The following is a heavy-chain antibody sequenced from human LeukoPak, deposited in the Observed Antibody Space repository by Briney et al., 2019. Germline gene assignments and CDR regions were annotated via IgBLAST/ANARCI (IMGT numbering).Heavy chain of an antibody. CDR3: ARDRGYDDAFDI. CDR1: GFTFSSHN. D-gene: IGHD5-12*01. CDR2: ISTSSTIV. Sequence: GGSLRLSCAASGFTFSSHNMNWVRQAPGKGLEWVSYISTSSTIVYYAEFVKGRFTISRDNAKTSLYLQMNSLRAEDTAVYYCARDRGYDDAFDIWGQGTMVTVSS. V-gene: IGHV3-48*01. J-gene: IGHJ3*02.